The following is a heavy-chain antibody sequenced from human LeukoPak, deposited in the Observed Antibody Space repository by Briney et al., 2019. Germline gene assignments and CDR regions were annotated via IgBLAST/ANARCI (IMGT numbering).Heavy chain of an antibody. CDR2: ITGSGDTT. CDR3: ARDRRGTSCHDY. D-gene: IGHD2-2*01. Sequence: GSLRLSCAASGFTFSSYAVTWVRQAPGKGLEWVSGITGSGDTTFYADSVKGRFTISRDNSKNTLYLQMHSLRAEDTAVYYCARDRRGTSCHDYWGQGTLVTVSS. V-gene: IGHV3-23*01. J-gene: IGHJ4*02. CDR1: GFTFSSYA.